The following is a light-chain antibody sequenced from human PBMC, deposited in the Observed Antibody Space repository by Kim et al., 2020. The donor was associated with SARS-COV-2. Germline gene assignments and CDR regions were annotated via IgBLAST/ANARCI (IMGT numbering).Light chain of an antibody. CDR1: QSSSKW. CDR3: QQYHTFPPT. Sequence: ASVGDRVTITCRASQSSSKWVASYQQRQGKAPKILIYEASSLDIGVPSRFSGSGSGTKFTLTIIRLQPDDFATYYCQQYHTFPPTFAPGTKVDIK. CDR2: EAS. J-gene: IGKJ3*01. V-gene: IGKV1-5*03.